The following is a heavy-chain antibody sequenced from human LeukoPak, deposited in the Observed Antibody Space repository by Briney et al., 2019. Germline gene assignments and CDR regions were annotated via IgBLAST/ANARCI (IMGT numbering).Heavy chain of an antibody. D-gene: IGHD3-3*01. CDR1: GFTFSSYA. Sequence: GRSLRLSCAASGFTFSSYAMHCVRQAPGKGLEWVAIISYDGSNKYYADSVKGRFTIPRDNSKNTLYLQMNSLRAEDTAVYYCARMTVGFWSGSFDYWGQGTLVTVSS. CDR3: ARMTVGFWSGSFDY. J-gene: IGHJ4*02. CDR2: ISYDGSNK. V-gene: IGHV3-30-3*01.